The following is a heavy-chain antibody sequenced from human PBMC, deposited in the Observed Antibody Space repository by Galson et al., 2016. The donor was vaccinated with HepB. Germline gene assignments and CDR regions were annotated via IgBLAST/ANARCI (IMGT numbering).Heavy chain of an antibody. J-gene: IGHJ4*02. CDR1: GFTFSTYS. Sequence: SLRLSCAASGFTFSTYSMNWVRQSPGKGLEWIAYIDGESGIILYADSVKGRFIISRDNAENSLHLQMNTLRGEDTAVYYCARDGTGTGSYSGALYWGQGALVTVSS. CDR2: IDGESGII. V-gene: IGHV3-48*04. D-gene: IGHD1-26*01. CDR3: ARDGTGTGSYSGALY.